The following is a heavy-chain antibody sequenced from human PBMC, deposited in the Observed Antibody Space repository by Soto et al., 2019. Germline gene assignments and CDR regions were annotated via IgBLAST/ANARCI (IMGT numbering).Heavy chain of an antibody. J-gene: IGHJ4*01. CDR1: GFSFSNAC. CDR2: VKSKNDDGTT. CDR3: TTDSYITSIIVRFDY. Sequence: GGSTRLSCAASGFSFSNACINWVRQAPGKGLEWVGRVKSKNDDGTTDFAAPVKGRFAISRDDSKNMVYLEMNSLQTEDTAIYYCTTDSYITSIIVRFDYWGHGTLVTVSS. D-gene: IGHD3-22*01. V-gene: IGHV3-15*07.